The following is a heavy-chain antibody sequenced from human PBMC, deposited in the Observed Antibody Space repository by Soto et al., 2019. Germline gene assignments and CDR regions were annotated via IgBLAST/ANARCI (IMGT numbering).Heavy chain of an antibody. CDR2: ISSSGSTI. Sequence: GGSLRLSCAASGFTFSSYEMNWVRQAPGKGLEWVSYISSSGSTIYYADSVKGRFTISRDNAKNTLYLQMNSLRAEDTGVYYCARDLTYYDFWSGPVYWCGMDVWGQGTTVTVSS. CDR3: ARDLTYYDFWSGPVYWCGMDV. J-gene: IGHJ6*02. CDR1: GFTFSSYE. V-gene: IGHV3-48*03. D-gene: IGHD3-3*01.